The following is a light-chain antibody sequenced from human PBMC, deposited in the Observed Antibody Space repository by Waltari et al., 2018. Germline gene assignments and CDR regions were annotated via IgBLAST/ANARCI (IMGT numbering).Light chain of an antibody. CDR2: WAS. Sequence: DIVMTQSPDSLAVSLGERATINCKSSQSVLYSSNNKNYLARYQQKPGQPPKLLIYWASTRESGVPDRFSGCGSGTDFTLTISSLQAEDVAVYYCQQYYSTPFTFGPGTKVDIK. V-gene: IGKV4-1*01. J-gene: IGKJ3*01. CDR1: QSVLYSSNNKNY. CDR3: QQYYSTPFT.